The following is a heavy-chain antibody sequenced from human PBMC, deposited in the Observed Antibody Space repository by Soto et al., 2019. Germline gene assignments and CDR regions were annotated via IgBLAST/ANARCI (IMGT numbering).Heavy chain of an antibody. J-gene: IGHJ4*02. D-gene: IGHD3-10*01. Sequence: ASVKVSCKASGYTFTAYYIHWVRQAPGQGLEWMGWINPNGGGTKYAQKFQGRVTMTRDTSVNTAYMELTRLTSDDTAVYYCARAVHTMIQGVRFRVDQWGQGTLVTVSS. CDR1: GYTFTAYY. CDR2: INPNGGGT. CDR3: ARAVHTMIQGVRFRVDQ. V-gene: IGHV1-2*02.